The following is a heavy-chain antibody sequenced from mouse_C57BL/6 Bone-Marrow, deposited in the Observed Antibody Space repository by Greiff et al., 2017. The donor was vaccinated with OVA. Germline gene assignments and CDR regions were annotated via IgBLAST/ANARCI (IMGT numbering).Heavy chain of an antibody. D-gene: IGHD1-1*01. CDR3: ARHGDYGSFFDY. Sequence: EVQRVESGGDLVKPGGSLKLSCAASGFTFSSYGMSWVRQTPDKRLEWVATISGGGSYTYYPDSVKGRFPISRDNAKNTLYRQMSSLESEDTAMDYCARHGDYGSFFDYWGQGTTLTVSS. CDR2: ISGGGSYT. J-gene: IGHJ2*01. V-gene: IGHV5-6*01. CDR1: GFTFSSYG.